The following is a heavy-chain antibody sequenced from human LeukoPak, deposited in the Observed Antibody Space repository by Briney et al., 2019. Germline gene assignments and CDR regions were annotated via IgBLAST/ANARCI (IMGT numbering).Heavy chain of an antibody. CDR2: IYDSGST. J-gene: IGHJ6*02. D-gene: IGHD5-12*01. V-gene: IGHV4-61*05. Sequence: AETLSLTCIVSGVSISTTTYYWAWIRQPPGKGLEWIGYIYDSGSTNYNPSLKSRVTISVDTSKSQFSMKLSSVTAADTAVYYCARGGSGYDSFYYYGMDVWGQGTTVTVSS. CDR3: ARGGSGYDSFYYYGMDV. CDR1: GVSISTTTYY.